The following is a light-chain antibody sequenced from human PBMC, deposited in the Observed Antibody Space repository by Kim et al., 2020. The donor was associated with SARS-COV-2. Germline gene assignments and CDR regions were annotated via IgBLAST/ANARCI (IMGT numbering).Light chain of an antibody. CDR2: DTS. J-gene: IGKJ4*01. V-gene: IGKV3-20*01. Sequence: LSPGDGATLSCRASQGLTGNSLAWYQHKTGQAPRLLIYDTSSRAIGIPHKFSGTGSGTDFTLTISGLEPEDFAVYYCHHYGRSPAFGGGTKVDIK. CDR3: HHYGRSPA. CDR1: QGLTGNS.